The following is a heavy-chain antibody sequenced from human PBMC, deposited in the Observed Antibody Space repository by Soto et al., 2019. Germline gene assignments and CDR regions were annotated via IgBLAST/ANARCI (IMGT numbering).Heavy chain of an antibody. J-gene: IGHJ4*02. CDR3: ARGDFDLGGTLYGDYFDY. CDR2: IWYDGSNK. Sequence: QVQLVESGGGVVQPGRSLRLSCAASGFTFSSYGMHWVRQAPGKGLEWVAVIWYDGSNKYYAVSVKGRFTISRDNSKNTLYLQMNSLRAEDTAVYYCARGDFDLGGTLYGDYFDYWGQGTLVTVSS. V-gene: IGHV3-33*01. CDR1: GFTFSSYG. D-gene: IGHD4-17*01.